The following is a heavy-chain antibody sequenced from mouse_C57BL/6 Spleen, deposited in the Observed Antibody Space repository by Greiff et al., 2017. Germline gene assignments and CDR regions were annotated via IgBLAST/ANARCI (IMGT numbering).Heavy chain of an antibody. V-gene: IGHV5-4*01. CDR1: GFTFSSYA. Sequence: EVQLVESGGGLVKPGGSLKLSCAASGFTFSSYAMSWVRQTPEKRLEWVATISDGGSYTYYPDNVKGRFTISRDNAKNNLYLQMSHLKSEDTAMYYCARDVPYYYGSSYDAMDYWGQGTSVTVSS. CDR2: ISDGGSYT. CDR3: ARDVPYYYGSSYDAMDY. J-gene: IGHJ4*01. D-gene: IGHD1-1*01.